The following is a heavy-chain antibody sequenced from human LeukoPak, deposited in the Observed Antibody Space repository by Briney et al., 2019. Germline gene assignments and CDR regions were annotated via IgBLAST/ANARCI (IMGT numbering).Heavy chain of an antibody. CDR2: INHSGST. CDR1: GVSLSGYF. D-gene: IGHD3-10*01. J-gene: IGHJ5*02. Sequence: PSETLSLTCSVYGVSLSGYFWSWIRQPPGKGLEWIGEINHSGSTNYNPYLKSRVTISVETSKNQFSLKLSSVTAADTAVYYCARGLSFDPWGQGTLVTVSS. V-gene: IGHV4-34*01. CDR3: ARGLSFDP.